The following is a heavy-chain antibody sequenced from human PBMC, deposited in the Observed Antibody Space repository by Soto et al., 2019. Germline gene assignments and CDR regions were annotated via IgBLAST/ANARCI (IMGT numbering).Heavy chain of an antibody. Sequence: GWSLRLSCSASGFTFSSYAMSWVRQAPGKGLEWVSAIGASGAGTYYADSVKGRFTISRDNSKNTLHLQMNSLRAEDTAVYYCALRKTASYFDYWGKGTLVTVSS. CDR1: GFTFSSYA. J-gene: IGHJ4*02. CDR3: ALRKTASYFDY. V-gene: IGHV3-23*01. CDR2: IGASGAGT. D-gene: IGHD2-21*02.